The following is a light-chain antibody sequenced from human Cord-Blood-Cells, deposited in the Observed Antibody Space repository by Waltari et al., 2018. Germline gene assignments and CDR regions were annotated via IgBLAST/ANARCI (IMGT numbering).Light chain of an antibody. Sequence: QSPSTLSASVGDRVTITCRASQSISSWLAWYQQKPGKAPKLLIYKASSLESGVPSRFSGSGSGTEFTLTISSLQPDDFATYYCQQYNSYSLTFGGGTKVEIK. CDR1: QSISSW. CDR2: KAS. V-gene: IGKV1-5*03. CDR3: QQYNSYSLT. J-gene: IGKJ4*01.